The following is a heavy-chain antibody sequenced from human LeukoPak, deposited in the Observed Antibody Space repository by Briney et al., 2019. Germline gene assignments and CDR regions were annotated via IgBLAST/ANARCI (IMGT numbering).Heavy chain of an antibody. CDR3: ARDSVVVVAAAYFDY. J-gene: IGHJ4*02. V-gene: IGHV1-18*04. D-gene: IGHD2-15*01. CDR2: ISAYNGNT. CDR1: GYTFTGYY. Sequence: ASVKVSCKASGYTFTGYYMHWVRQAPGQGLEWMGWISAYNGNTNYAQKLQGRVTMTTDTSTSTAYMELRSLRSDDTAVYYCARDSVVVVAAAYFDYWGQGTLVTVSS.